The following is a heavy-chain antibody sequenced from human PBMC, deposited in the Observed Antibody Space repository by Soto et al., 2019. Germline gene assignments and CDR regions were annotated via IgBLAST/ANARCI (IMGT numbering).Heavy chain of an antibody. V-gene: IGHV3-48*03. Sequence: EVQLVESGGGLVQPGGSLRLSCAASGFTFSSYEMNWVRQAPGKGLEWVTYISSSGSTIYYADSVKGRFTISRDNAKNSLSLLLNSLKAENTAVYYCVRDPSPTPLQYYYDSCGMDVVGQGTTVIFSS. D-gene: IGHD2-15*01. J-gene: IGHJ6*02. CDR1: GFTFSSYE. CDR2: ISSSGSTI. CDR3: VRDPSPTPLQYYYDSCGMDV.